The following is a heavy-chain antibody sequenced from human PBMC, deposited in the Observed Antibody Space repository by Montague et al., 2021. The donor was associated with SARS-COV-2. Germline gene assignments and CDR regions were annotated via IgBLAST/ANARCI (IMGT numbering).Heavy chain of an antibody. D-gene: IGHD3/OR15-3a*01. CDR2: IYYSGAT. V-gene: IGHV4-59*01. CDR3: ARVSHWVDFFYS. J-gene: IGHJ4*02. CDR1: GGSIISSCY. Sequence: SETLSLTCIVSGGSIISSCYCCWIRPPPGKGLEWVGYIYYSGATNYNTSLKSRVIISVDTSKNQFSLMLTSVTAADTAVYYCARVSHWVDFFYSWGQGGRVTV.